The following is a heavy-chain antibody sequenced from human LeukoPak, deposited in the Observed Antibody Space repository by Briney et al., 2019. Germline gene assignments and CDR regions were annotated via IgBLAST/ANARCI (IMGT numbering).Heavy chain of an antibody. D-gene: IGHD6-19*01. V-gene: IGHV4-39*01. CDR3: ARHLTNWESVAAPPASDAFGI. CDR2: IFYSRST. J-gene: IGHJ3*02. CDR1: GGSISGGSYF. Sequence: SETLSVTCSVSGGSISGGSYFWGWIRHPPGKELEWIGTIFYSRSTYYNPSLQGRVTMSVDTSQNQLNLGLRSVTAADTSLYYCARHLTNWESVAAPPASDAFGIWGQGTMVTVSS.